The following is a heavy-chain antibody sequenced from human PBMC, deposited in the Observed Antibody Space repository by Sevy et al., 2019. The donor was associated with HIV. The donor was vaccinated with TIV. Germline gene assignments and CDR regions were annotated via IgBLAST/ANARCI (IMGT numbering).Heavy chain of an antibody. CDR2: IHGGGTT. D-gene: IGHD1-7*01. J-gene: IGHJ4*02. Sequence: GGSLRLSCAASGFIVTSNYMSWVRQAPGKGLEWVSVIHGGGTTQYADSVKGRFTISRDNSKNTLYLQMNTLRAEDTAVYYCARTPIGNYVDDFDYWGQGTLVTVSS. V-gene: IGHV3-53*01. CDR1: GFIVTSNY. CDR3: ARTPIGNYVDDFDY.